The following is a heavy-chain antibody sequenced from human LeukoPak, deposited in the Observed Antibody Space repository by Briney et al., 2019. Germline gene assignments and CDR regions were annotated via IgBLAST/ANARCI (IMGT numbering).Heavy chain of an antibody. D-gene: IGHD6-19*01. CDR1: GFTFDDYA. V-gene: IGHV3-9*01. Sequence: GGSLRLSCAASGFTFDDYAMHWVRQAPGKGLEWVSGLSRNRETISYADSVKGRFTISRDNAKNSLYLQMNSLRTEDTALYYCAKDAYGSGWYYFDYWGQGALVTVSS. J-gene: IGHJ4*02. CDR3: AKDAYGSGWYYFDY. CDR2: LSRNRETI.